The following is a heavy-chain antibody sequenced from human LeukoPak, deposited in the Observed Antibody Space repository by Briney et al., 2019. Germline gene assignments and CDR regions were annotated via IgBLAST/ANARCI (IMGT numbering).Heavy chain of an antibody. V-gene: IGHV4-34*01. D-gene: IGHD3-10*01. CDR3: ARNAGTMVRGVIPYYFDY. J-gene: IGHJ4*02. Sequence: SETLSLTCAVYGGSFSGYYWSWIRKPPGKGLGWIGEINHSGSTNYNPSLKSRVTISVDTSKNQFSLKLSSVTAADTAVYYCARNAGTMVRGVIPYYFDYWGQGTLVTVSS. CDR2: INHSGST. CDR1: GGSFSGYY.